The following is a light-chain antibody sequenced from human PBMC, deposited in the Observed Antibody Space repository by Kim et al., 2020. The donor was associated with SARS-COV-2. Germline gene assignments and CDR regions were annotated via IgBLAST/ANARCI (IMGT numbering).Light chain of an antibody. CDR3: QQFGGSPPIT. V-gene: IGKV3-20*01. CDR1: ESVDSSK. CDR2: GAS. J-gene: IGKJ5*01. Sequence: EIVLTQSPGTLSSSPGETATFSCRASESVDSSKLAWYQQKPGQAPRLLIFGASSRATGIPDRFSGSGSGTDFTLTISRLETEDFAVYYCQQFGGSPPITFGQGTRLEIK.